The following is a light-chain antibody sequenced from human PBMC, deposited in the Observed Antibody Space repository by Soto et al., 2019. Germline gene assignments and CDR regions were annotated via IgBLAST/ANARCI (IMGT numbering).Light chain of an antibody. CDR1: QSLLLTSSNEHC. CDR2: WAA. Sequence: DIVMTQSPDSLAVSLGERATINCKSSQSLLLTSSNEHCLAWYQQRPGQPPRLLIYWAATRQSGVPDRFSGSGSGTDFTLTISSLQAEDVAVYYCQQCSSPQWTFGQGTKVEIK. CDR3: QQCSSPQWT. V-gene: IGKV4-1*01. J-gene: IGKJ1*01.